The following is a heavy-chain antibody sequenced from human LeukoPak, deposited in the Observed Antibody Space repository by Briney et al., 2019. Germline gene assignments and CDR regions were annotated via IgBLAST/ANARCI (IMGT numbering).Heavy chain of an antibody. Sequence: GASVKVSCKASGYTFTSYYMHWVRQAPGQGLEWMGIINPSGGSTSYAQKFQGRVTMTRDMSTSTVYMELSSLRSEDTAVYYCAKGAKVIVVDNYFDYWGQGTLVTVSS. D-gene: IGHD3-22*01. V-gene: IGHV1-46*01. J-gene: IGHJ4*02. CDR3: AKGAKVIVVDNYFDY. CDR1: GYTFTSYY. CDR2: INPSGGST.